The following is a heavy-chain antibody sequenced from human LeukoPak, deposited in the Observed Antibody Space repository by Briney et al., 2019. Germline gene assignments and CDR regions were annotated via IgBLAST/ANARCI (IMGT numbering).Heavy chain of an antibody. CDR1: GYSFSSYW. D-gene: IGHD3-10*01. CDR2: IDNYGRTT. Sequence: PGGSLRLSCAASGYSFSSYWMHWVRQVPGKGLVWVSRIDNYGRTTDYADSVKGRITISRDNVQNTLYLQMNSLNAEDTAVYYCARDVGGAGSFWGQGTLVTVSS. CDR3: ARDVGGAGSF. J-gene: IGHJ4*02. V-gene: IGHV3-74*01.